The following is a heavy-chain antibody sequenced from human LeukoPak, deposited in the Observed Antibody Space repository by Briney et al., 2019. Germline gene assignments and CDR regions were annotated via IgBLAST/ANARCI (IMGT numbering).Heavy chain of an antibody. CDR1: GGSISSYY. D-gene: IGHD3-10*01. Sequence: SETLSLTCTVSGGSISSYYWSWIRQPAGKGLEWIGRIHTRGSTNYNPSLKSRVTMSVDTSRNQFSLRLSSVTAADTAVYYCARQTGSGLFSLPGGQGTLVTVSS. CDR2: IHTRGST. V-gene: IGHV4-4*07. J-gene: IGHJ4*02. CDR3: ARQTGSGLFSLP.